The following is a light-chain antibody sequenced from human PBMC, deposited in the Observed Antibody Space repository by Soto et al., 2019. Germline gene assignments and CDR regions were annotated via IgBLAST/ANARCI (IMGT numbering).Light chain of an antibody. CDR1: QSVYVN. V-gene: IGKV3-20*01. J-gene: IGKJ1*01. CDR2: GAS. CDR3: QQYEAVVT. Sequence: EMVLTQSPGTLSLSPGEGATLSCRASQSVYVNLAWYQQKPGQSPRLLIYGASTRATDIPDRFSGSGSDTDFALTISRLEPEDFAVYYCQQYEAVVTFGQGTKVDIK.